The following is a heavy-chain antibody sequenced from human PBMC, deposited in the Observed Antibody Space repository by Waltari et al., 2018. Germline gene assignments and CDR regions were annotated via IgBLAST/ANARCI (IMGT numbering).Heavy chain of an antibody. CDR2: IYYSGST. CDR1: GGSISSSSYY. CDR3: ARHGPNMSRRGYSGYFDY. V-gene: IGHV4-39*01. D-gene: IGHD5-12*01. Sequence: QLQLQESGPGLVKPSETLSLTCTVSGGSISSSSYYWGWIRQPPGKGLEWIGSIYYSGSTYDNPSLKSRVTISVDTSKNQFSLKLSSVTAADTAVYYCARHGPNMSRRGYSGYFDYWGQGTLVTVSS. J-gene: IGHJ4*02.